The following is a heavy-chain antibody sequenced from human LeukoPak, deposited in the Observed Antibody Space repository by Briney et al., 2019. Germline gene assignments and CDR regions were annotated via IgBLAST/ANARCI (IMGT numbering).Heavy chain of an antibody. CDR1: GFTFSSYW. Sequence: QPGGSLRLSCAASGFTFSSYWMHWVRQAPGKGLVWVSRINSDGSSASYADSVKGRFTISRDNAKNTLYLQMNSLRADDTAVYYCARGRWGEAFDIWGQGTMVTVSS. J-gene: IGHJ3*02. CDR2: INSDGSSA. V-gene: IGHV3-74*01. CDR3: ARGRWGEAFDI. D-gene: IGHD3-16*01.